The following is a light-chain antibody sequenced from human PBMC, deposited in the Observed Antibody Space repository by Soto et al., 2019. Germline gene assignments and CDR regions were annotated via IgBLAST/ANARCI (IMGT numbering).Light chain of an antibody. CDR3: QQHSSEIT. CDR2: DAS. V-gene: IGKV3-11*01. J-gene: IGKJ5*01. Sequence: EIVLTQSPATLSLSPGEIATLSCRASQSISSQLAWFQQRPGKAPRLLIYDASTLASGVPARFSGRGSGTEFTLTISSLEPEDFAVYYCQQHSSEITFGQGTRLEIK. CDR1: QSISSQ.